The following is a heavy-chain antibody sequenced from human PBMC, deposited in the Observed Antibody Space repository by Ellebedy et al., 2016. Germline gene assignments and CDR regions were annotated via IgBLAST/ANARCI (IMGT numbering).Heavy chain of an antibody. CDR3: AKARNCGGECYYDY. J-gene: IGHJ4*02. V-gene: IGHV3-23*01. CDR2: ISDSGGST. Sequence: GESLKISCAASGFTFSTYAMTWVRQAPGKGLEWVSSISDSGGSTYYADSVKGRLTISRDNANNSLYLHLNSLRVEDTAVYYCAKARNCGGECYYDYWGQGTLVTVSS. CDR1: GFTFSTYA. D-gene: IGHD2-21*01.